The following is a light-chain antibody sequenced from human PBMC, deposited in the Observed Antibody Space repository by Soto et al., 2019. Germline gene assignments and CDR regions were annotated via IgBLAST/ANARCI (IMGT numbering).Light chain of an antibody. CDR2: GYT. CDR3: QSYDSDLSAWV. J-gene: IGLJ3*02. V-gene: IGLV1-40*01. Sequence: QSVLTQPPSVSGAPGQTVTISCAGTSFNIGSNYDVHWYQHLPGTAPKLLIFGYTNRPSGVPDRFSGSKSGTSASLAITGLQSEDEAAYYCQSYDSDLSAWVFGGGPKVTVL. CDR1: SFNIGSNYD.